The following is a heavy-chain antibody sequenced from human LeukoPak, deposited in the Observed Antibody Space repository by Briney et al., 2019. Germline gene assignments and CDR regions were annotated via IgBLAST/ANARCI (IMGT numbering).Heavy chain of an antibody. V-gene: IGHV3-21*01. D-gene: IGHD3-16*02. CDR1: GFTFSTCN. Sequence: PGGSLRLSCAASGFTFSTCNMNWVRQAPGKGLEWVSSISSSSSYIYYADSVKGRFTISRDNAKNSLYLQMNSLRAEDTAVYYCARWVTLGGVIVNDFWGQGTLVTVSS. J-gene: IGHJ4*02. CDR3: ARWVTLGGVIVNDF. CDR2: ISSSSSYI.